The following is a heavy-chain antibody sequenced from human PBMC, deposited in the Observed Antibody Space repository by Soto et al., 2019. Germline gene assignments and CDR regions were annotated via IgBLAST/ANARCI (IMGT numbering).Heavy chain of an antibody. V-gene: IGHV3-23*01. Sequence: GGSLRLSCAASGFTFSSYAMNWVRQAPGKGLEWVSTISGSGGSTYYADSVKGRFTISRDNSKNTLYLQMNSLRAEDTAVYYCAKARRSAYYYVLDYWGQGTLVTVSS. D-gene: IGHD3-10*02. CDR1: GFTFSSYA. CDR3: AKARRSAYYYVLDY. CDR2: ISGSGGST. J-gene: IGHJ4*02.